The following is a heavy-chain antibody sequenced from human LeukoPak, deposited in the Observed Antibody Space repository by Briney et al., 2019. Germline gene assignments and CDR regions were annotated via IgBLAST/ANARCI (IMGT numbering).Heavy chain of an antibody. V-gene: IGHV3-30*02. CDR1: GFTFSSYG. CDR3: AKKAVTANYYYYYMDV. J-gene: IGHJ6*03. Sequence: PGGSLRLSCAASGFTFSSYGVHWVRQAPGKGLEWVAFIRYDGSNKYYADSVKGRFTISRDNSKNTLYLQMNSLRAEDTAVYYCAKKAVTANYYYYYMDVWGKGTTVTVSS. CDR2: IRYDGSNK. D-gene: IGHD4-11*01.